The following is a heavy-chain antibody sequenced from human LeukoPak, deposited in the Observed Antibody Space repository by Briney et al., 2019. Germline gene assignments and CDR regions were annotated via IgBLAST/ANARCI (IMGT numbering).Heavy chain of an antibody. CDR2: IYTSGST. CDR1: GGSISSYY. J-gene: IGHJ6*02. V-gene: IGHV4-4*07. CDR3: ARDQTYGSGSYFDSKSPYGMDV. Sequence: SETLSLTCTVSGGSISSYYWSWIRQPAGKGLEWVWRIYTSGSTNYNPSLKSRVTMSVDTSKNQFSLKLSSVTAADTAVYYCARDQTYGSGSYFDSKSPYGMDVWGQGTTVTVSS. D-gene: IGHD3-10*01.